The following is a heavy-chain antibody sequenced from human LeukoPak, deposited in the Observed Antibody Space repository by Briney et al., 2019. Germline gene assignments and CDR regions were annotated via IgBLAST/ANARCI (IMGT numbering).Heavy chain of an antibody. D-gene: IGHD2-2*01. CDR1: GGSITSSNYF. CDR3: ARDSCSSTSCRRKFDN. CDR2: IYYSGST. Sequence: SETLSLTCTVSGGSITSSNYFWGWIRQSPGKGLEWIGSIYYSGSTYYNPSLKSRVTISVETSRIQFSLKLSSVTAADSAVYYCARDSCSSTSCRRKFDNWGQGTLVTVSS. V-gene: IGHV4-39*07. J-gene: IGHJ4*02.